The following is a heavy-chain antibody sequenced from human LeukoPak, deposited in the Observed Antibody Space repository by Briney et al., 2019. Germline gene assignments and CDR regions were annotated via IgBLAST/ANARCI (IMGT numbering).Heavy chain of an antibody. CDR1: GGTFSSYA. J-gene: IGHJ4*02. Sequence: ASVKVSCKASGGTFSSYAISWVRQAPGQGLEWMGRIIPILGIANYAQKFQGRVTITADKSTSTAYMELSSLRSEDKAVYYCAHSISYGSGSLDYWGQGTLVTVSS. CDR2: IIPILGIA. V-gene: IGHV1-69*04. D-gene: IGHD3-10*01. CDR3: AHSISYGSGSLDY.